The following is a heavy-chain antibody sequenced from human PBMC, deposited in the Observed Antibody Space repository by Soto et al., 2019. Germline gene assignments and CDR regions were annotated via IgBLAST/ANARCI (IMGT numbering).Heavy chain of an antibody. CDR2: IYYSGDT. J-gene: IGHJ4*02. V-gene: IGHV4-39*01. CDR1: GASLTSSSYY. Sequence: RXLTFTVSGASLTSSSYYWDWVRQPPGKGLEWIGTIYYSGDTYYNPSLKSHVTISVDPSNNQFSLRLSSVTAADTALYFCAGGSGSYHFPDIWGQGALVTVSS. D-gene: IGHD3-22*01. CDR3: AGGSGSYHFPDI.